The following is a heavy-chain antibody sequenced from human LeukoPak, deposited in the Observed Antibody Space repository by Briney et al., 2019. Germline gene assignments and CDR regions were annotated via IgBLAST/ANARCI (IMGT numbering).Heavy chain of an antibody. CDR2: ISESETGT. CDR1: RFTFSRYA. J-gene: IGHJ4*02. D-gene: IGHD5-18*01. Sequence: GGSLRLSCAASRFTFSRYAMSWVRQAPGKGLEWVSAISESETGTYYARSVKGRFTISRDNSKNTLSLQMNSLRDEDTAVYYCAKDIAQGYTYGSIEQDFWGQGTLVTVSS. CDR3: AKDIAQGYTYGSIEQDF. V-gene: IGHV3-23*01.